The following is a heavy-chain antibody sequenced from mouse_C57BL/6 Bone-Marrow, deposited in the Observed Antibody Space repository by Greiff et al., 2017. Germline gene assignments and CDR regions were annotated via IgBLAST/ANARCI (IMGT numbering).Heavy chain of an antibody. CDR3: ARNYYGPGYFDY. Sequence: EVHLQQSGPELVKPGASVKISCKASGYTFTDYYMNWVKQRHGTSLEWIGDINPYNGGTSYNQKFKCTATLTVDTSSSPSYMALRSLTSADSAVFDSARNYYGPGYFDYWGKGTTLTGSS. J-gene: IGHJ2*01. CDR1: GYTFTDYY. CDR2: INPYNGGT. D-gene: IGHD1-1*01. V-gene: IGHV1-26*01.